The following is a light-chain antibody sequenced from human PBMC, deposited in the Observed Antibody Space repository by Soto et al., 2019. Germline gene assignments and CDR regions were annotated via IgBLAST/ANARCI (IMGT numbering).Light chain of an antibody. CDR1: SSDIGGSNY. CDR3: YSPISNSSTFYV. CDR2: GVS. V-gene: IGLV2-14*03. Sequence: QSALTQPASVSGSPGQSITISCAGTSSDIGGSNYVSWYQQHPGKAPKLMIYGVSNRPSGVSNRFSGSKSGNTASLTISGLQADDEADYCCYSPISNSSTFYVFGTGTKLTVL. J-gene: IGLJ1*01.